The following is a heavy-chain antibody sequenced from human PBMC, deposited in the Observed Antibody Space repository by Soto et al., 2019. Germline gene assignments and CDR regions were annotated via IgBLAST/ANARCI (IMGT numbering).Heavy chain of an antibody. V-gene: IGHV1-3*04. CDR1: GYTFTSYG. CDR2: INTGSSNT. Sequence: QVDLVQSGAEVKEPGASVRSSCEASGYTFTSYGIHWVRQAPGQRLEWMGWINTGSSNTRYSPEFQARVTITRDTSASTAYLEVNSLRSEDTVVYYCARDMPTAGSLYFDQWGDGTLGTVSS. J-gene: IGHJ4*01. CDR3: ARDMPTAGSLYFDQ. D-gene: IGHD6-13*01.